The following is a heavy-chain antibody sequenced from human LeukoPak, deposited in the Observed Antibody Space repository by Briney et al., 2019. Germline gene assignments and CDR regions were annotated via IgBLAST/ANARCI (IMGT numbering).Heavy chain of an antibody. CDR1: GFTFEDYA. Sequence: PGSSLRLSCSASGFTFEDYAMPWVRQARGYRLASAFGISWNSGSIGYADSVKGRFTISRDNAKNSLYLQMNSLRAEDTALYYCAKGRSRGYSYGFIFPWGQGALVTVSS. D-gene: IGHD5-18*01. CDR3: AKGRSRGYSYGFIFP. V-gene: IGHV3-9*01. CDR2: ISWNSGSI. J-gene: IGHJ5*02.